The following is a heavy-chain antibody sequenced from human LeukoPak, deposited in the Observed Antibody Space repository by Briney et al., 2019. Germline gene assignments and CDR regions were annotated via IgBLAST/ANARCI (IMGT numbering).Heavy chain of an antibody. Sequence: GGSLRLSCAASGFTFSSYAMSWVRQAPGKGLEWVAFIRYDGSNKYYADSVKGRFTISRDNSKNTLYLQMNSLRAEDTAVYYCAKDTSYQLLYWFDPWGQGTLVTVSS. CDR1: GFTFSSYA. CDR3: AKDTSYQLLYWFDP. D-gene: IGHD2-2*01. V-gene: IGHV3-30*02. J-gene: IGHJ5*02. CDR2: IRYDGSNK.